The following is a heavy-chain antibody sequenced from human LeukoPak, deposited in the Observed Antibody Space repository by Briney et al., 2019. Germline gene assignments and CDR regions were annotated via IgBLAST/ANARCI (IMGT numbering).Heavy chain of an antibody. CDR1: GFTFSSYS. D-gene: IGHD4-17*01. CDR2: ISSSSSTI. J-gene: IGHJ4*02. V-gene: IGHV3-48*04. CDR3: ARVGDYGALYYFDY. Sequence: GGSLRLSCAASGFTFSSYSMNWVRQAPGKGLEWVSYISSSSSTIYYADSVKGRFTISRDNAKNSLYLQMNSLRAEDTAVYYCARVGDYGALYYFDYWGQGTLVTVSS.